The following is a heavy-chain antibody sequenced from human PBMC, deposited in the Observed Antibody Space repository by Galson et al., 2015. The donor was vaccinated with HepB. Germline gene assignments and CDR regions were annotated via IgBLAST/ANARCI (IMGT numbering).Heavy chain of an antibody. CDR1: GFMFSSYS. V-gene: IGHV3-21*01. CDR3: ARAQLFAAAGILNFDS. D-gene: IGHD6-13*01. Sequence: SLRLSCAASGFMFSSYSMNWVRQAPGKGLEWVSSISPTSSYIYYADSMKGRFTISRDNAKNSLYLQMNSLRAEDTAVYYCARAQLFAAAGILNFDSWGQGTLVTVSS. J-gene: IGHJ4*02. CDR2: ISPTSSYI.